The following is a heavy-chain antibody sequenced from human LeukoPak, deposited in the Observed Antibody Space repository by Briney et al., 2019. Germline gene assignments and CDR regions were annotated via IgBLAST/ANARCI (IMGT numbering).Heavy chain of an antibody. J-gene: IGHJ4*02. D-gene: IGHD6-13*01. CDR2: IYYSGST. Sequence: SETLSLTRTVSGGSISSYYWSWIRQPAGKGLEWIGSIYYSGSTYYNPSLKSRVTISVDTSKNQFSLKLSSVTAADTAVYYCARVGAAAGTFYWGQGTLVTVSS. CDR3: ARVGAAAGTFY. V-gene: IGHV4-4*07. CDR1: GGSISSYY.